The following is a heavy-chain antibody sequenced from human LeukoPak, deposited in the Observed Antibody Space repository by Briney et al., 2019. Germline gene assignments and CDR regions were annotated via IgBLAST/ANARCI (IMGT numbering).Heavy chain of an antibody. V-gene: IGHV4-39*01. CDR1: GFTFSSYA. J-gene: IGHJ3*02. Sequence: GSLRLSCAASGFTFSSYAMNWVRQPPGKGLEWIGTIYYSGSTYYNPSLKSRVTISVDTSKNQFSLKLSSVSAADTAVYYCARLPYYYDSSGYTFDIWGQGTMVTVSS. CDR2: IYYSGST. CDR3: ARLPYYYDSSGYTFDI. D-gene: IGHD3-22*01.